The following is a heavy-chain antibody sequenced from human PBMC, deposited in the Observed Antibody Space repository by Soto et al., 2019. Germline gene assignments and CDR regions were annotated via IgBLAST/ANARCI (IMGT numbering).Heavy chain of an antibody. CDR1: GFTFGDSY. Sequence: PGGSLRLSCAGSGFTFGDSYMSWIRQAPGKGLEWLSYISPGSRYPAYADSVKGRFTISRDNAKRSLYLQMMSLTAEDTAIYYCVRGGGGGLFDPWGQGTRVTVS. J-gene: IGHJ5*02. D-gene: IGHD2-15*01. CDR2: ISPGSRYP. V-gene: IGHV3-11*06. CDR3: VRGGGGGLFDP.